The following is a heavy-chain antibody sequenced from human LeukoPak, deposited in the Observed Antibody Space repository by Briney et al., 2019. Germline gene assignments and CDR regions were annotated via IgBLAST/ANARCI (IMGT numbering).Heavy chain of an antibody. D-gene: IGHD2-21*02. CDR3: ARADSLYYYGTDV. CDR1: GFTFSSYW. CDR2: ISYDGSNK. V-gene: IGHV3-30*03. Sequence: GGSPRLSCAASGFTFSSYWMHWVRQAPGKGLEWVAVISYDGSNKYYADSVKGRFTISRDNSKNTLYLQMNSLRAEDTAVYYCARADSLYYYGTDVWGQGTTVTVSS. J-gene: IGHJ6*02.